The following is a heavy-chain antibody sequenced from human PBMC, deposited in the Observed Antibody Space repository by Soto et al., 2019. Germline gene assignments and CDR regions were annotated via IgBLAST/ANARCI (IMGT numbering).Heavy chain of an antibody. J-gene: IGHJ6*02. Sequence: PSETLSLTCTVSGGSISSGGYYWSWIRQHPGKGLEWIGYIYYSGSTYYNPSLKSRVTISVDTSKNQFSLKLSSVTAADTAVYYCARLGDYGDARSHYYYGMDVWGQGTTVTVSS. CDR1: GGSISSGGYY. CDR2: IYYSGST. CDR3: ARLGDYGDARSHYYYGMDV. D-gene: IGHD4-17*01. V-gene: IGHV4-31*03.